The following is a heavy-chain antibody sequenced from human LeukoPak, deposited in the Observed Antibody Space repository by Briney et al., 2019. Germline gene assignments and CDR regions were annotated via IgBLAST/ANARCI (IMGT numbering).Heavy chain of an antibody. CDR1: GFTFSNAW. Sequence: GSLRLSCAASGFTFSNAWMSWVRQAPGKGLEWIGEINHSGSTNYNPSLKSRVTISVDTSKNQFSLKLSSVTAADTAVYYCARGSPYSYRFDYWGQGTLVTVSS. J-gene: IGHJ4*02. CDR2: INHSGST. D-gene: IGHD5-18*01. V-gene: IGHV4-34*01. CDR3: ARGSPYSYRFDY.